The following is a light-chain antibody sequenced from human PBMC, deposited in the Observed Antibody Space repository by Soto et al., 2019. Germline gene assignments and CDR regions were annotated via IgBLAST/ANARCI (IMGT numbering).Light chain of an antibody. J-gene: IGLJ1*01. CDR2: EVT. CDR1: SSDVGSYNY. V-gene: IGLV2-14*01. Sequence: QSALTQPASVSGSPGQSITISCTGTSSDVGSYNYVSWHQQHPGQAPKLMIYEVTHRASGIPDRFSASKSGNTASLTISGLRAGDEADYYCSSYRSSSTYVFGTGTKVTVL. CDR3: SSYRSSSTYV.